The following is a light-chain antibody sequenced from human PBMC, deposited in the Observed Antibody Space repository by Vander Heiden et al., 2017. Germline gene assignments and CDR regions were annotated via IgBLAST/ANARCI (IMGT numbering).Light chain of an antibody. CDR3: AAWDDSLNGAV. CDR1: SSNIGSNT. J-gene: IGLJ7*01. CDR2: SNN. Sequence: SVLTQPPSASGPPGQRVTISCSGSSSNIGSNTVNWYQQLPGTAPKRLIYSNNQRPSGVPDRFSGSKSGTSASLAISGLQSEDEADDYCAAWDDSLNGAVFGGGTQLTVL. V-gene: IGLV1-44*01.